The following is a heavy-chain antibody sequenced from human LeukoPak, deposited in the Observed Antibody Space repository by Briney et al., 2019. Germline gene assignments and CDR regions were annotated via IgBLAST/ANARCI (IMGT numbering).Heavy chain of an antibody. CDR2: ISYDGTNK. CDR1: GFTFNTYA. V-gene: IGHV3-30*04. J-gene: IGHJ4*02. Sequence: QPGGSLRLSCAASGFTFNTYAMHWVRQAPGKGLEWVAIISYDGTNKDYADSVRGRFTISRDNSKNTLYLQMNSLRAEDTALYYCADTDYDYWGQGTLVSVSS. D-gene: IGHD5-18*01. CDR3: ADTDYDY.